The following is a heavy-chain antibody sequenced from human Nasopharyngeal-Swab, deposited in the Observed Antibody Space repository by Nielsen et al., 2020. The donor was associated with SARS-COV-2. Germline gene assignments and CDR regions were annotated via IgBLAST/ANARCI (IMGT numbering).Heavy chain of an antibody. CDR1: GFTFSDHS. J-gene: IGHJ4*02. CDR3: TRGDGALTYFDY. CDR2: ISGSGSTL. V-gene: IGHV3-48*02. Sequence: GESLKISCAASGFTFSDHSMIWVRQAPGQGLEWVSYISGSGSTLYYADSVKGRITVPRDNAKSSVYLQMSSLRDEDTAVYYCTRGDGALTYFDYWGQGTLVSVSS. D-gene: IGHD4-17*01.